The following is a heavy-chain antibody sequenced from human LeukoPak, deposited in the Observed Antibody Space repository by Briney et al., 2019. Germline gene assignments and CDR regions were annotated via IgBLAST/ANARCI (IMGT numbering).Heavy chain of an antibody. CDR1: GFTFSTYA. D-gene: IGHD1-7*01. J-gene: IGHJ6*03. Sequence: PGGSLRLSCAASGFTFSTYAMSWVRQAPGKGLEWVSAISATDGTIHYADSVKGRFTISRDNSKNTLYLQMNSLRAEDTAVYYCAKRRGLELLYYYYMDVWGKGTTVTVSS. V-gene: IGHV3-23*01. CDR2: ISATDGTI. CDR3: AKRRGLELLYYYYMDV.